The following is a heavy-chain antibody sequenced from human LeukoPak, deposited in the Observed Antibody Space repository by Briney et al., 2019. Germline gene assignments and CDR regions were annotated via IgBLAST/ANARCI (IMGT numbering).Heavy chain of an antibody. D-gene: IGHD2-2*01. V-gene: IGHV4-39*01. CDR2: TYYSGST. Sequence: SETLSLTCTVSGGSISSSSYYWGWIRQPPGKGLEWIGSTYYSGSTYYNPSLKSRVTISVDTSKNQFSLNLSSVTAADTAVYYCARAIVVVPAAFESSMSWFDPWGQGTLVTVSS. CDR1: GGSISSSSYY. J-gene: IGHJ5*02. CDR3: ARAIVVVPAAFESSMSWFDP.